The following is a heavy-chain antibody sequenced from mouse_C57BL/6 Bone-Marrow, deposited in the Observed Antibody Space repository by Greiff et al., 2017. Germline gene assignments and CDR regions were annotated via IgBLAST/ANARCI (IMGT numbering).Heavy chain of an antibody. Sequence: QVQLQQPGAELVKPGASVKLSCKASGYTFTSYWMHWVKQRPGQGLEWIGMIHPNSGSTNYNEKFKSKATLTVDKSSSTAYMQLSSLTSEDSAVYYCAYLTYFYWYFDVWGTGTTVTVSS. V-gene: IGHV1-64*01. CDR2: IHPNSGST. CDR1: GYTFTSYW. D-gene: IGHD1-1*01. J-gene: IGHJ1*03. CDR3: AYLTYFYWYFDV.